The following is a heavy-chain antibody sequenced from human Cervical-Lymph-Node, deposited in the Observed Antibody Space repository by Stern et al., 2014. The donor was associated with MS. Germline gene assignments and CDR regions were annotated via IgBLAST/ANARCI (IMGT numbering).Heavy chain of an antibody. CDR1: GASISNTNW. J-gene: IGHJ4*02. D-gene: IGHD5-12*01. CDR2: ILLSGTT. V-gene: IGHV4-4*02. CDR3: ARVYSGYDWFDY. Sequence: QLQLQESGPGLVKPSGTLSLTCDVSGASISNTNWWGWVCQHPGMGLEWIGQILLSGTTNYNPSLKIRVTMSVDKSKNKFSLDLKPVTAADTAVYFCARVYSGYDWFDYWGQGTLVTVSS.